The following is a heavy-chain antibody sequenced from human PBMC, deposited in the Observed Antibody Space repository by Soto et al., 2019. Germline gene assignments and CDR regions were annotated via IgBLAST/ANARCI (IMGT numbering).Heavy chain of an antibody. D-gene: IGHD5-12*01. V-gene: IGHV3-74*01. CDR3: ARGLSGYYGFDY. CDR1: GFTFSSYW. J-gene: IGHJ4*02. Sequence: EVQLVESGGGLVQFGGYLRHYCAASGFTFSSYWMHWVRQVPGKGLVWVSRIKGDGTNTGYADSVKGRFTISRDNVKNTLYLQMNSLRAEDTAVYYCARGLSGYYGFDYWGQGTLVTVSS. CDR2: IKGDGTNT.